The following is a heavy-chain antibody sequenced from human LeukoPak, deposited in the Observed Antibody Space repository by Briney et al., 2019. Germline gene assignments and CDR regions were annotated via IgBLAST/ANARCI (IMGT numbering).Heavy chain of an antibody. V-gene: IGHV2-5*01. D-gene: IGHD3-10*01. CDR2: IYWNDVK. CDR1: GFSLSTSGVG. J-gene: IGHJ6*03. CDR3: ARWTMVRGDDQYYMDV. Sequence: SGPTLVNPTQTLTLTCTFSGFSLSTSGVGVGWIRQPPGKALEWLTLIYWNDVKRHSPSLKSRLTITKDTSKNQVVLTMTNMDPVDTATYYCARWTMVRGDDQYYMDVWGKGTTVTISS.